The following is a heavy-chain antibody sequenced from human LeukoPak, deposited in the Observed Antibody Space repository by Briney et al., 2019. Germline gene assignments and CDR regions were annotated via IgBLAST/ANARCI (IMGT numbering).Heavy chain of an antibody. CDR2: INPNSGGT. CDR1: GYTFTGYY. D-gene: IGHD5-12*01. J-gene: IGHJ4*02. CDR3: ARDNAGDGYNLGY. V-gene: IGHV1-2*02. Sequence: ASVKVSCKASGYTFTGYYMHWVRQAPGQGLEWMGWINPNSGGTNYAQKFQGRVTMTRDTSISTAYTELSRLRSDDTAVYYCARDNAGDGYNLGYWGQGTLVTVSS.